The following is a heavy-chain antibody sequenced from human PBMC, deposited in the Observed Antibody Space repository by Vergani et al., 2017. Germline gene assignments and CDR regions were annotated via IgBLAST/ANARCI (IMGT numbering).Heavy chain of an antibody. J-gene: IGHJ4*02. CDR3: ARDYRLESLIY. V-gene: IGHV3-7*01. CDR1: GFTFSSYW. D-gene: IGHD3-10*01. CDR2: IKQDGSEK. Sequence: EVQLVESGGGLVQPGGSLRLSCAASGFTFSSYWMSWVRKAPGKGLEWVANIKQDGSEKYYVDSVKGRFTISRDNAKNSLYLQMNSLRAEDTAVYYCARDYRLESLIYWGQGTLVTVSS.